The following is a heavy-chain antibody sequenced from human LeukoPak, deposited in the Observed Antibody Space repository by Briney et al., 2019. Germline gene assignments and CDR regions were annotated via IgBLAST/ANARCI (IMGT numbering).Heavy chain of an antibody. D-gene: IGHD3-22*01. CDR3: AQDYYYDSSGYCH. J-gene: IGHJ4*02. CDR2: ISSSSSYI. Sequence: GGSLRLSCAASGFTFSSYSMTWVRQAPGKGLEWVSSISSSSSYIYYADSVKGRFTISRDNAKNSLYLQMNSLRAEDTAVYYCAQDYYYDSSGYCHWGQGTLVTASS. V-gene: IGHV3-21*01. CDR1: GFTFSSYS.